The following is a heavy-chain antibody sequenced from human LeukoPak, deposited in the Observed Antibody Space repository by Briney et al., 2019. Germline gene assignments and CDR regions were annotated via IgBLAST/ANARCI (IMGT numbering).Heavy chain of an antibody. CDR2: INHSGST. D-gene: IGHD2-2*01. V-gene: IGHV4-39*07. J-gene: IGHJ4*02. Sequence: SETLSLTCSVSGDSISSDTYYWSWIRQPPGKGLEWIGEINHSGSTNYNPSLKSRVAISVDTSKNQFSLKLSSVTAADTAVYYCARGGGYCSSASCYWAGWGQGTLVIVSS. CDR1: GDSISSDTYY. CDR3: ARGGGYCSSASCYWAG.